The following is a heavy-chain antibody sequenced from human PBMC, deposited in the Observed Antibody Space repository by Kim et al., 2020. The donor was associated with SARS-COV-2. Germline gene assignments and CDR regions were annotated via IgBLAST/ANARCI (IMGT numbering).Heavy chain of an antibody. Sequence: GGSLRLSCAASGFTFSSYAMSWVRQAPGKGLEWVSAISGSGGSTYYADSVKGRFTISRDNSKNTLYLQMNSLRAEDTAVYYCAKSDFWSGYHIKYYYYYMDVWGKGTTVTVSS. CDR1: GFTFSSYA. J-gene: IGHJ6*03. CDR3: AKSDFWSGYHIKYYYYYMDV. CDR2: ISGSGGST. D-gene: IGHD3-3*01. V-gene: IGHV3-23*01.